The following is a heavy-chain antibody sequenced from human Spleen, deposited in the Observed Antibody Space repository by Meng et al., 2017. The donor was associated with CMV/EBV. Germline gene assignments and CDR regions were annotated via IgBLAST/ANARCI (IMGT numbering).Heavy chain of an antibody. J-gene: IGHJ6*02. CDR2: ITASDVST. CDR1: GFTLSNYG. CDR3: ARDPGLSNGMNV. D-gene: IGHD4/OR15-4a*01. Sequence: GGSLRLSCVASGFTLSNYGMTWVRLAPGKGLEWVSSITASDVSTYYADSVRGRFTISRDNSKNTVYLQMNSLRVEDTAIYYCARDPGLSNGMNVWGQGTPVTVSS. V-gene: IGHV3-23*01.